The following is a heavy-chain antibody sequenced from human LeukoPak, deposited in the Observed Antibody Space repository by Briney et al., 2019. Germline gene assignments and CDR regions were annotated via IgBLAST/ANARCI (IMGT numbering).Heavy chain of an antibody. D-gene: IGHD3-3*01. CDR1: GGTFSSYA. CDR3: ATDLFIADDFWGGYHFDY. V-gene: IGHV1-69*05. Sequence: GASVKVSCKASGGTFSSYAISWVRQAPGQGLEWMGRIIPIFGTANYAQKFQGRVTITTDESTSTAYMELSSLRSEDTAVYYCATDLFIADDFWGGYHFDYWGQGTLVTVSS. J-gene: IGHJ4*02. CDR2: IIPIFGTA.